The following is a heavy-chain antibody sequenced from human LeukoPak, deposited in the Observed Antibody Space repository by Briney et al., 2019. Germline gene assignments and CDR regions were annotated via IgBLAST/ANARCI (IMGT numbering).Heavy chain of an antibody. J-gene: IGHJ6*03. V-gene: IGHV4-4*07. Sequence: PSETLSLTCTVSGGSISSYYWSWIRQPAGKGLEWIGRIYTSGSTNYNPSLKSRVTMSVDTSKNQFSLKLSSVTAADTAVYYCARRGRLRLGELSSRYYYHMDVWGKGTTVTISS. D-gene: IGHD3-16*02. CDR3: ARRGRLRLGELSSRYYYHMDV. CDR2: IYTSGST. CDR1: GGSISSYY.